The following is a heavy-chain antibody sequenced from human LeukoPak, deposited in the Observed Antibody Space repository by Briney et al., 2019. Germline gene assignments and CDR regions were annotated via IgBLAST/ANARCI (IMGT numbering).Heavy chain of an antibody. CDR1: GGSISSYY. V-gene: IGHV4-59*01. J-gene: IGHJ4*02. D-gene: IGHD3-22*01. CDR2: IYYSGST. Sequence: SETLSLTCTVSGGSISSYYWSWIRQPPGKGLEWIGYIYYSGSTNYNPSLKSRVTISVDTSKNQFSLKLSSVTAADTAVYYCARTYYYDSSGYGGFDYWGQGTLVTVSS. CDR3: ARTYYYDSSGYGGFDY.